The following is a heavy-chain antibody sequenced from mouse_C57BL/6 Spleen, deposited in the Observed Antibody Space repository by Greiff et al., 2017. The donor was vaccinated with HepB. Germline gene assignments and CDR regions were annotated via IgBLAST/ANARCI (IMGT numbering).Heavy chain of an antibody. Sequence: VQLQQSGPELVKPGASVKISCKASGYSFTGYYMNWVKQSPEKSLEWIGEINPSTGGTTYNQKFKAKATLTVDKSSSTAYMQLKSLTSEDSAVYYCARWAFGAMDYWGQGTSVTVSS. CDR3: ARWAFGAMDY. J-gene: IGHJ4*01. V-gene: IGHV1-42*01. CDR1: GYSFTGYY. CDR2: INPSTGGT. D-gene: IGHD3-1*01.